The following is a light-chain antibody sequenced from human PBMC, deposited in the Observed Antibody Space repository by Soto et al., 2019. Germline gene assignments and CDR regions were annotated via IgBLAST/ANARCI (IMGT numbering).Light chain of an antibody. J-gene: IGLJ1*01. CDR3: CSYASCSTFLYV. V-gene: IGLV2-23*02. CDR1: SSDAGSYNL. CDR2: EVS. Sequence: QSVLTQPASVSGSPGQSITISCTGTSSDAGSYNLVSWYQQHPGKAPKLMIYEVSKRPSGVSNRFSGSKSGNTASLTISGLQAEDEADYYCCSYASCSTFLYVFGTGTMVTVL.